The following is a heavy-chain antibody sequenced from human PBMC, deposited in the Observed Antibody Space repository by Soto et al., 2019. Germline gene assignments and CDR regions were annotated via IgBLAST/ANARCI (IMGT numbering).Heavy chain of an antibody. CDR3: ARYAQYYYDSIGYYYYYYGTDV. CDR1: GFTFSDYY. J-gene: IGHJ6*02. Sequence: GGSLRLSCAASGFTFSDYYMSWIRQAPGKGLEWVSYISSSSSYTNYADSVKGRFTISRDNAKNSLYLQMNSLRAEDTAVYYCARYAQYYYDSIGYYYYYYGTDVRCPGTTVTVSS. V-gene: IGHV3-11*06. CDR2: ISSSSSYT. D-gene: IGHD3-22*01.